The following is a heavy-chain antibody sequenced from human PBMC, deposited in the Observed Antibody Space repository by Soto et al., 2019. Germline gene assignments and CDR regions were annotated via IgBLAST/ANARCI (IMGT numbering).Heavy chain of an antibody. J-gene: IGHJ5*02. D-gene: IGHD3-10*01. CDR3: ASITMVRGVAWSNWFDP. V-gene: IGHV1-18*01. CDR1: GYTITSYG. CDR2: ISAYNGNT. Sequence: SVKVCCKASGYTITSYGISWVRQAPGQGLEWMGWISAYNGNTNYAQKLQGRVTMTTDTSTSTAYMELRSLRSDDTAVYYCASITMVRGVAWSNWFDPWGQGTLVTVSS.